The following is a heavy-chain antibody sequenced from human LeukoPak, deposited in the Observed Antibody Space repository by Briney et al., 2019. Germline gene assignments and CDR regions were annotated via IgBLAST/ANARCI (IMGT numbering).Heavy chain of an antibody. CDR2: INTKSGRT. Sequence: ASVRVSRTTSGYSFTDYYIHWVRQAPGQGLEWMGWINTKSGRTSSARKFQGRVTMTRDPSINTVYMDMAWLTSDDTAIYFCARADFIDAGPYLIGPWGQGTLVTVSS. D-gene: IGHD3-3*01. V-gene: IGHV1-2*02. CDR1: GYSFTDYY. J-gene: IGHJ5*02. CDR3: ARADFIDAGPYLIGP.